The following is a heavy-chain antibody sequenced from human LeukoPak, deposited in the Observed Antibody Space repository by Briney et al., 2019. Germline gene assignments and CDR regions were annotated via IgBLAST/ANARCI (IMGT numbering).Heavy chain of an antibody. V-gene: IGHV3-30*04. D-gene: IGHD3-9*01. J-gene: IGHJ4*02. Sequence: PGRSLRLSCAPSGFTFSSYAMHWVRQAPGKGLEWVAVISYDGSNQYYADSVKGQFTISRDNSKNTLYLQMNSLRAEDTAVYYCARSPRYFDWFFDYWGQGTLVPVSS. CDR1: GFTFSSYA. CDR3: ARSPRYFDWFFDY. CDR2: ISYDGSNQ.